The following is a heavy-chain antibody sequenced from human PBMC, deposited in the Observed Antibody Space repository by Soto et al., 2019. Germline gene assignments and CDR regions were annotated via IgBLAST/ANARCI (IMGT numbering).Heavy chain of an antibody. J-gene: IGHJ4*02. CDR2: ISWNSGSI. CDR3: ANSICYSSSWYLDY. CDR1: GFTFDDYA. D-gene: IGHD6-13*01. V-gene: IGHV3-9*01. Sequence: EVQLVESGGGLVQPGRSLRLSCAASGFTFDDYAMHWVRQAPGKGLEWVSGISWNSGSIGYADSVKGRFTISRDNAKNSLYLQMNRLRAEDTALYYCANSICYSSSWYLDYLGQGTLVTVSS.